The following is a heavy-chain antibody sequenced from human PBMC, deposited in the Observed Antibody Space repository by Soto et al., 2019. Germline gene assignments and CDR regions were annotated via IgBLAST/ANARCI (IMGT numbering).Heavy chain of an antibody. D-gene: IGHD6-19*01. Sequence: GGSLRLSCAASGFTVSSNYMSWVRQAPGKGLEWVSVIYSGGSTYYADSVKGRFTISRDNSKNTLYLQMNSLRAEDTAVYYCAREIRAGYSSGWEDYWGQGTLVTVSS. V-gene: IGHV3-66*01. CDR1: GFTVSSNY. CDR2: IYSGGST. CDR3: AREIRAGYSSGWEDY. J-gene: IGHJ4*02.